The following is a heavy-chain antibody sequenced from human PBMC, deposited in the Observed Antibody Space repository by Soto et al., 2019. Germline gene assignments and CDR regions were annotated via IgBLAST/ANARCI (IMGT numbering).Heavy chain of an antibody. V-gene: IGHV4-4*07. CDR1: GGSISDYY. J-gene: IGHJ4*02. CDR3: EIYGHNFDWQLDS. D-gene: IGHD1-20*01. CDR2: MHISGST. Sequence: QVQLQESGPGLVRPSETLSLTCTVYGGSISDYYWTWFRQAAGKGLEWIGRMHISGSTYYNPSLTSLISISLDTSKRQFSLKLASVTAADTAFYYWEIYGHNFDWQLDSWGQGTIVTVTS.